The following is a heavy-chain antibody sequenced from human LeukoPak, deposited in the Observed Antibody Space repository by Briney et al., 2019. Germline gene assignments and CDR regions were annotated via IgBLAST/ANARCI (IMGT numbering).Heavy chain of an antibody. CDR1: GGTFSSYA. CDR3: ASRASSSSRGASDY. V-gene: IGHV1-69*04. CDR2: IIPILGIA. Sequence: SVKVSCKASGGTFSSYAISWVRQAPGQGLEWMGRIIPILGIANYAQKFQGRVTITADKSTSTVYMELSSLRSEDTAVYYCASRASSSSRGASDYWGQGTLVTVSS. D-gene: IGHD6-6*01. J-gene: IGHJ4*02.